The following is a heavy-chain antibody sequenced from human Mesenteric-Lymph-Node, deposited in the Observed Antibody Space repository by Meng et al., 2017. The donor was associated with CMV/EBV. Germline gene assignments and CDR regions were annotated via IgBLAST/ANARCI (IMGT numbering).Heavy chain of an antibody. Sequence: YGGSFSGYYWSWIRQPPGKGLEWIGEINHSGSTNYNPSLKSRVTISVDTSKNQFSLKLSSVTAADTAVYYCARQRLNMITFGGEIDYWGQGTLVTVSS. CDR2: INHSGST. V-gene: IGHV4-34*01. CDR3: ARQRLNMITFGGEIDY. D-gene: IGHD3-16*01. CDR1: GGSFSGYY. J-gene: IGHJ4*02.